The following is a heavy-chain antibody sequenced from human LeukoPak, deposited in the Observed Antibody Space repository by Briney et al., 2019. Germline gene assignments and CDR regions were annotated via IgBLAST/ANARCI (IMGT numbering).Heavy chain of an antibody. V-gene: IGHV3-23*01. CDR1: GFTFSRYA. CDR3: AKVPWEHAN. CDR2: ISGSGGSI. J-gene: IGHJ4*02. D-gene: IGHD1-26*01. Sequence: PGGSLRLSCAPSGFTFSRYAMSWVRQAPGNGLEWVSAISGSGGSIYDAVSVKGRFTISRDNSKNTLYLQMNSLGAEDTAVYYCAKVPWEHANWGQGTLVTVSS.